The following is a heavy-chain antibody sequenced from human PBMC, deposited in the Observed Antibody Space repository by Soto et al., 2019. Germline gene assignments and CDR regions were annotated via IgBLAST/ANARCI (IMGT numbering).Heavy chain of an antibody. CDR2: IYYSGST. J-gene: IGHJ4*02. CDR1: GGSISSSSYY. CDR3: ARRVRVQILLQGAFDY. D-gene: IGHD3-10*01. V-gene: IGHV4-39*01. Sequence: KPSETLSLTCTVSGGSISSSSYYWGWIRQPPGKGLEWIGSIYYSGSTYYNPSLKSRVTISVDTSKNQFSLKLSSVTAADTAVYYCARRVRVQILLQGAFDYWGQGTLVTFSS.